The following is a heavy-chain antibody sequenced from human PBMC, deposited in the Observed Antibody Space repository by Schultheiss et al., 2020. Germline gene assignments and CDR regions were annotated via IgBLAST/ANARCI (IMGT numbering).Heavy chain of an antibody. Sequence: ASVKVSCKASGYTFTSHGFSWVRQAPGQGLEWMGWINPNSGGTNYAQKFQGRVTMTRDTSISTAYMELSSLRSEDTAVYYCASVYYDSSGYYSNYYYGMDVWGQGTTVTVSS. CDR3: ASVYYDSSGYYSNYYYGMDV. D-gene: IGHD3-22*01. V-gene: IGHV1-2*02. CDR2: INPNSGGT. CDR1: GYTFTSHG. J-gene: IGHJ6*02.